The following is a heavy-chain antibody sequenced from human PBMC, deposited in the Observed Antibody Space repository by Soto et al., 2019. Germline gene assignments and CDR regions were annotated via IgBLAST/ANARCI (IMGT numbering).Heavy chain of an antibody. CDR2: IIPILGIA. CDR1: GGTFSSYT. D-gene: IGHD2-15*01. V-gene: IGHV1-69*02. J-gene: IGHJ6*03. CDR3: AGGYCSGGSCYSGDYHYYYYMDV. Sequence: QVQLVQSGAEVKKPGSSVKVSCKASGGTFSSYTISWVRQAPGQGLEWMGRIIPILGIANYAQKFQGRVTITADKSTSTAYMELSSLRSEDTAVYYCAGGYCSGGSCYSGDYHYYYYMDVWGKGTTVTVSS.